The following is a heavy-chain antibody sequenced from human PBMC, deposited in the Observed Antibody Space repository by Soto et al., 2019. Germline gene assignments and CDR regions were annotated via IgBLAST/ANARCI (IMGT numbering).Heavy chain of an antibody. CDR3: ARLTDSSGRDY. Sequence: ESLKISCQGSGYGFTSYSITSARLMPGKGLEWMGRIDPGGSGTTYSPSFQGHVTISVDKSITTAHLQWSSLKASDTAMYFCARLTDSSGRDYWGQGTQVTVSS. CDR1: GYGFTSYS. CDR2: IDPGGSGT. V-gene: IGHV5-10-1*01. J-gene: IGHJ4*02. D-gene: IGHD6-19*01.